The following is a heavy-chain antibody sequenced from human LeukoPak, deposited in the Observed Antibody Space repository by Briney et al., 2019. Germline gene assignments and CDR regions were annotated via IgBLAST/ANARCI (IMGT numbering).Heavy chain of an antibody. CDR3: AKWGSSGYRLDY. CDR2: ISGSGGAT. CDR1: GFTFNTYG. D-gene: IGHD3-22*01. Sequence: GGSLRLSCAASGFTFNTYGMSWVRQAPGKGLEWVSGISGSGGATYYADSVKGRFTISRDDPHNTLYLQMNSLRAEDTAVYYCAKWGSSGYRLDYWGQGTLVTVSS. J-gene: IGHJ4*02. V-gene: IGHV3-23*01.